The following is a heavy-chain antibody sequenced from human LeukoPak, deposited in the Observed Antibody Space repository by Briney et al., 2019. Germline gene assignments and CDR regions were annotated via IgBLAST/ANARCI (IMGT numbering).Heavy chain of an antibody. J-gene: IGHJ4*02. CDR1: GYTXTSYG. V-gene: IGHV1-18*01. D-gene: IGHD3-9*01. CDR3: AREADYDILTGYFGYFDY. CDR2: ISAYNGNT. Sequence: ASVTVSCKASGYTXTSYGISWVRQAPGQGLEWMGWISAYNGNTNYAHKLQGRVTMTTDTSTSTAYMELRSLRSDDTAVYYCAREADYDILTGYFGYFDYWGQGTLVTVSS.